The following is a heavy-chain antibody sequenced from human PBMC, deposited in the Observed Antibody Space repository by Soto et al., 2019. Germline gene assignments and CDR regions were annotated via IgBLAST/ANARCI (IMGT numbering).Heavy chain of an antibody. D-gene: IGHD3-10*01. V-gene: IGHV4-4*07. Sequence: QVQLQESGPGLVKPSETLSLTCSISGASIRDKYWSWLRQSAEKGLEFIGRISNGGTTIYNPSLKSPVPISLGQSKDQFPLKLTSVTAADTAVYYCATKGDYGGWFDPWGQGTLVTVSS. CDR3: ATKGDYGGWFDP. J-gene: IGHJ5*02. CDR2: ISNGGTT. CDR1: GASIRDKY.